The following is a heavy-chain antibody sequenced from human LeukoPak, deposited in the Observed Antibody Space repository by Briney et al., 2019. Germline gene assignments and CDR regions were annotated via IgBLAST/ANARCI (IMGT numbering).Heavy chain of an antibody. Sequence: GGSLRLSCAASGFNFHSYAIHWVPQAPGKGLEWVAVVSYDGGQKYYADSVKGRFTISRDNSNNTLFLQVNSLRTEDTALSYCAKDINGRIYTRDWYFDYWGQGTLVTVSS. J-gene: IGHJ4*02. CDR2: VSYDGGQK. D-gene: IGHD2-2*02. V-gene: IGHV3-30*18. CDR3: AKDINGRIYTRDWYFDY. CDR1: GFNFHSYA.